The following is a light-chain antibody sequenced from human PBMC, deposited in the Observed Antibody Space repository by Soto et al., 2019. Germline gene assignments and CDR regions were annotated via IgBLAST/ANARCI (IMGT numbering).Light chain of an antibody. J-gene: IGKJ5*01. Sequence: EIVLTQSPATLSLSPGERATLSCRASQSLRSSLAWYQQKPGQAPRLLIFDASNRATGTPARFSGSGSGTDFTLTISSLEPEDFAVYYCQQRSNWPITFGQGSRLEIK. CDR2: DAS. CDR1: QSLRSS. V-gene: IGKV3-11*01. CDR3: QQRSNWPIT.